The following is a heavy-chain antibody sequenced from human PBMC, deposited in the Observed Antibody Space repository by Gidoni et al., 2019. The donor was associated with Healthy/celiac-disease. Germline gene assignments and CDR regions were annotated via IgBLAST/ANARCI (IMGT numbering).Heavy chain of an antibody. CDR1: GFTFSSYA. J-gene: IGHJ4*02. CDR3: ARGHDYSPIFDY. V-gene: IGHV3-30-3*01. CDR2: ISYDGSNK. Sequence: QVQLVESGGGVVQPGRSLRLSCAASGFTFSSYAMHWVRQAPGKGLEWVAVISYDGSNKYYADSVKGRFTISRDNSKNTLYLQMNSLRAEDTAVYYCARGHDYSPIFDYWGQGTLVTVSS. D-gene: IGHD4-4*01.